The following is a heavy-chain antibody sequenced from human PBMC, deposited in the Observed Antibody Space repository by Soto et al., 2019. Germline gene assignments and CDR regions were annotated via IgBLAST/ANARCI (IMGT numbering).Heavy chain of an antibody. CDR3: AKGTVRGVPYYYYGMDV. D-gene: IGHD3-10*01. V-gene: IGHV3-23*01. Sequence: EVQLLESGGGLVQPGGSLRLSCAASGFTFSSYAMSWVRQAPGKGLEWVSAISGSGGSTYYADSVKGRFTISRDNSKNTLYLQMNSLSAEDTAVYYCAKGTVRGVPYYYYGMDVWGQGTTVTVSS. CDR2: ISGSGGST. CDR1: GFTFSSYA. J-gene: IGHJ6*02.